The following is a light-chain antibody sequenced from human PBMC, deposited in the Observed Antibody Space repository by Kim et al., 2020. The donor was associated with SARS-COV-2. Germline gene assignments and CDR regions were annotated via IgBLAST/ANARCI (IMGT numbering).Light chain of an antibody. CDR1: QSVNNN. J-gene: IGKJ1*01. Sequence: SRGERATLSCRASQSVNNNLAWYQQKPGQAPRLLIYGASTRAAGIPARFSGSGSGTEFTLTISSLQSEDFAVYYCQEYLGWPKTFGQGTKVDIK. V-gene: IGKV3-15*01. CDR3: QEYLGWPKT. CDR2: GAS.